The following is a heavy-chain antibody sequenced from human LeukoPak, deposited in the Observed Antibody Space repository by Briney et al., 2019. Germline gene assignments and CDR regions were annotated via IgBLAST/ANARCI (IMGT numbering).Heavy chain of an antibody. V-gene: IGHV1-46*01. CDR3: ARDNSVRDEAWWFNP. J-gene: IGHJ5*02. CDR2: ISPSGGST. D-gene: IGHD5-24*01. Sequence: ASVKVSCKASGGTFSNYAISWVRQAPGQGPEWMRVISPSGGSTTYAQKFQGRVTLTRDMSTSTDYLELSSLRSEDTAVYYCARDNSVRDEAWWFNPWGQGTLVTVSS. CDR1: GGTFSNYA.